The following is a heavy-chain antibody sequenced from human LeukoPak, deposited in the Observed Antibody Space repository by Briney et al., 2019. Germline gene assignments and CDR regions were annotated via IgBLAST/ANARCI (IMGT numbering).Heavy chain of an antibody. V-gene: IGHV3-30*04. CDR2: ISYDGSNK. D-gene: IGHD5-18*01. Sequence: PGGSLRLSCEASGPSLSNYPMHWVRQAPGKGLEWVAVISYDGSNKYYADSVKGRFTISRDNSKNTLYLQMNSLRAEDTAVYYCARVAEDTAMAPFDYWGQGTLVTVSS. J-gene: IGHJ4*02. CDR3: ARVAEDTAMAPFDY. CDR1: GPSLSNYP.